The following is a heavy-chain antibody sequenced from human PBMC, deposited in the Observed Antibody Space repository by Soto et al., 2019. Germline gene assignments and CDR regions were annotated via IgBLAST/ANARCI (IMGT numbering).Heavy chain of an antibody. V-gene: IGHV1-2*04. D-gene: IGHD3-10*01. CDR2: INPNSGGT. J-gene: IGHJ4*02. Sequence: QVQLVQSGAEVKKPGASVKVSCKASGYTSTGYYMHWVRQAPGQGLEWMGWINPNSGGTNYAQKFQGWVTMTRDTSISTAYMELSRLRSDDTAVYYCARDLRENYYGSGSYNFDYWGQGTLVTVSS. CDR1: GYTSTGYY. CDR3: ARDLRENYYGSGSYNFDY.